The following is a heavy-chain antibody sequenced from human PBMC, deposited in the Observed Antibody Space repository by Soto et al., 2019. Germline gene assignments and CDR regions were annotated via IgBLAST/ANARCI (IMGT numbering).Heavy chain of an antibody. CDR3: ARTSIYCSGGSCYPQFMDV. CDR1: GGSISSYY. J-gene: IGHJ6*03. V-gene: IGHV4-59*08. Sequence: SETLSLTCTVSGGSISSYYWSWIRQPPGKGLELIGYIYYSGSTNYNPSLKSRVTISVDTSKNQFSLKLSSVTAADTAVYYCARTSIYCSGGSCYPQFMDVWGKGTTVTVSS. D-gene: IGHD2-15*01. CDR2: IYYSGST.